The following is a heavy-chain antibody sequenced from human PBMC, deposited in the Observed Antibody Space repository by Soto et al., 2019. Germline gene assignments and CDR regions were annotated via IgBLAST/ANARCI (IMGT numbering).Heavy chain of an antibody. V-gene: IGHV4-39*01. CDR3: ARGAPGPIPNSYFDF. Sequence: LQLQESGPGLVKPSETLSLTCSVSGASINNTSYYWGWIRQSPGKGLEWLGNIYFSGTAYSTPSLRSRVTMSVDTSKNQFSLQLNSMTAADTCVYYCARGAPGPIPNSYFDFWGQGTLVTVSS. CDR1: GASINNTSYY. D-gene: IGHD3-16*01. CDR2: IYFSGTA. J-gene: IGHJ4*02.